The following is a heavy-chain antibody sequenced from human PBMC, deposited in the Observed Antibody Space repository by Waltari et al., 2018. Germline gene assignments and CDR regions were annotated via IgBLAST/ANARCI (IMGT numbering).Heavy chain of an antibody. Sequence: SCAASGFIFNSFGMHWVRQAPGRGLEWVAGTWNDGTNKYYADSVKGRFTISRDNSKNMFFLHMNSLRAEDTAIFYCARDRYSNVWGGFDFWGQGALVTVSS. CDR2: TWNDGTNK. V-gene: IGHV3-33*01. CDR3: ARDRYSNVWGGFDF. J-gene: IGHJ4*02. CDR1: GFIFNSFG. D-gene: IGHD6-19*01.